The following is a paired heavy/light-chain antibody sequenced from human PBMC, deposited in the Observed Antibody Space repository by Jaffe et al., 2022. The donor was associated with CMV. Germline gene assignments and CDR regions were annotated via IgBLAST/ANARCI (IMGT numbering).Heavy chain of an antibody. D-gene: IGHD2-8*01. J-gene: IGHJ4*02. CDR2: IRSHTHGGGTT. V-gene: IGHV3-49*05. CDR1: GFNFGDYA. CDR3: SDGTYGY. Sequence: EVQVVESGGGLVKPGQSLRLSCTTSGFNFGDYAISWFRQAPGKGLEWVGFIRSHTHGGGTTEFAASVKGRFTMSRDDSKGIAYVQMNSLKTEDTAVYYCSDGTYGYWGQGTLVTVSS.
Light chain of an antibody. J-gene: IGKJ1*01. CDR3: MQGIDLPT. CDR2: SVS. CDR1: QSLVHRDGTTF. Sequence: IVMTQTPLSLSVIPGQPASISCKSNQSLVHRDGTTFLYWYLQKPGQSPQLLIYSVSSRFSGVPERFSGSGSETDFTLKISRVAAEDGGVYYCMQGIDLPTFGQGTKVEVK. V-gene: IGKV2-29*02.